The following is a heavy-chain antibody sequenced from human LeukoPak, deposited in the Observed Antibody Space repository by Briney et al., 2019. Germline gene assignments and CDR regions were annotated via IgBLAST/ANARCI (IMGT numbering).Heavy chain of an antibody. CDR1: GFPFSTSY. J-gene: IGHJ6*02. V-gene: IGHV3-53*01. CDR3: ARDSRFSDYYYGMDV. CDR2: IYSGGRT. D-gene: IGHD3-10*01. Sequence: PGGSLSLSCAASGFPFSTSYVSWVRQAPGKGLEWVSLIYSGGRTDYADSVKGRFTISRDNSKNTLYLQMNSLGAEDTAVYYCARDSRFSDYYYGMDVWGQGTTVTVSS.